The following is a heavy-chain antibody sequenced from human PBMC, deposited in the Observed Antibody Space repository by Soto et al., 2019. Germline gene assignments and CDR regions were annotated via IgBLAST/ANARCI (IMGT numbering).Heavy chain of an antibody. D-gene: IGHD3-3*01. CDR2: INHSGST. J-gene: IGHJ6*02. CDR1: GGSFSGYY. V-gene: IGHV4-34*01. CDR3: ARGHHRITIFGVVIAPPFYGMDV. Sequence: SETLSLTCAVYGGSFSGYYWSWIRQPPGKGLEWIGEINHSGSTNYNPSLKSRVTISVDTSKNQFSLKLSSVTAADTAVYYCARGHHRITIFGVVIAPPFYGMDVWGQGTTVTVSS.